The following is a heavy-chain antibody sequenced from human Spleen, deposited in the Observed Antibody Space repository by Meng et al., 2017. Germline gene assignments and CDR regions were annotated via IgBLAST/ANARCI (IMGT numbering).Heavy chain of an antibody. CDR1: GYIFSDYA. CDR2: INTNTGNP. CDR3: TRTYIDYGDPFDY. J-gene: IGHJ4*02. V-gene: IGHV7-4-1*02. Sequence: ASVKVSCKASGYIFSDYAINWVRQAPGQGLEWMGWINTNTGNPAFAQGFTGRFVFSLDTSVNTAYLQISNLKAEDTAVYYCTRTYIDYGDPFDYWGQGTLVTVSS. D-gene: IGHD4-17*01.